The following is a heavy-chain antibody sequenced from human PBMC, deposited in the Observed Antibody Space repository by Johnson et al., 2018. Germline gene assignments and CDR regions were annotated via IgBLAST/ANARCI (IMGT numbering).Heavy chain of an antibody. Sequence: QVQLLESGAEVKKPGSSVKVCCKASGGTFSSYAISWVRQAPGQGLEWMGGIIPIFGPTNYDQKFQGRVTITADESTSTAYMELSSLRSEDTAVYYCARDTYYYDSSGYYIGCEAFDIWGQGTMVTVSS. CDR2: IIPIFGPT. V-gene: IGHV1-69*01. CDR3: ARDTYYYDSSGYYIGCEAFDI. D-gene: IGHD3-22*01. CDR1: GGTFSSYA. J-gene: IGHJ3*02.